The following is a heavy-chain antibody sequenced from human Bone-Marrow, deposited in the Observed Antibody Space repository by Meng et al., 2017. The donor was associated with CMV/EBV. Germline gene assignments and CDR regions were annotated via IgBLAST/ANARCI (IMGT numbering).Heavy chain of an antibody. V-gene: IGHV2-5*02. CDR1: GCSLSTSVVG. CDR2: IYCDDYK. CDR3: ANSTPPPGWIAY. Sequence: QIHLKESGPTLVKPTQTLSLTCTVSGCSLSTSVVGVGWIRQHPGKALEWLALIYCDDYKRYSPSLKSRLTITKDTSKNQVVLTMSNMDPVDTATYYCANSTPPPGWIAYWGQGTLVTVSS. J-gene: IGHJ4*02. D-gene: IGHD2-15*01.